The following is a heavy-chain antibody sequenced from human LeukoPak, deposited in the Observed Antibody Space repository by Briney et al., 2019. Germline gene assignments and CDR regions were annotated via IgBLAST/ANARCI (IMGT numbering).Heavy chain of an antibody. CDR3: ATITGSPDY. J-gene: IGHJ4*02. D-gene: IGHD1-20*01. V-gene: IGHV3-9*01. Sequence: PGGSLRLSCAASGFTFDDYAMHWVRQAPGKGLEWVSGISWDSGSIGYADSVKGRFTISRDNAKNSLYLQMGSLRAEDTSLYYCATITGSPDYWGQGSLVTVSS. CDR2: ISWDSGSI. CDR1: GFTFDDYA.